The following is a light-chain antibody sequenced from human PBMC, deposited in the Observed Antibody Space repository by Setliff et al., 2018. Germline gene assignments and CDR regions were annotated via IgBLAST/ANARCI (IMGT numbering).Light chain of an antibody. V-gene: IGLV1-40*01. CDR3: QSYDSSLSGSYV. CDR2: GNS. J-gene: IGLJ1*01. CDR1: SSNIGAGYD. Sequence: SALTQPPSVSGAPGQWVTISCTGSSSNIGAGYDVHWYQQLPGTAPKLLIYGNSNRPSGVPDRFSGSKSGTSASLAITGLQAEDEADYYCQSYDSSLSGSYVFGTGTKVTVL.